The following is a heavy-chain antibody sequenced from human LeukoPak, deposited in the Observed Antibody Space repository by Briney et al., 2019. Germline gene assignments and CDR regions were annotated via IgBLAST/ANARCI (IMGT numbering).Heavy chain of an antibody. J-gene: IGHJ5*02. CDR3: AKDKPEWYNWKNWFDP. CDR2: IRYDGSNK. D-gene: IGHD1-20*01. Sequence: GGSLRLSCAASGFTFSSYGMHWVRQAPGKGLEWVVFIRYDGSNKYYADSVKGRFTISRDNSKNTLYLQMNSLRAEDTAVYYCAKDKPEWYNWKNWFDPWGQGTLVTVSS. V-gene: IGHV3-30*02. CDR1: GFTFSSYG.